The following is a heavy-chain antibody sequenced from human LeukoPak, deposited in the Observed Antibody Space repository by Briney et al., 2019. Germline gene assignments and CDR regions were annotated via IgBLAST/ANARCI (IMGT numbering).Heavy chain of an antibody. J-gene: IGHJ4*02. V-gene: IGHV1-69*06. CDR3: ARGATYGDYENDY. CDR1: GGTFSSYA. Sequence: SVKVSCKASGGTFSSYAISWVRQAPGQGLEWMGRIIPIFGTANYAQKFQGRVTITADKSTSTAYMELSSLRSEDTAVYYCARGATYGDYENDYWGQGTLVTVSS. D-gene: IGHD4-17*01. CDR2: IIPIFGTA.